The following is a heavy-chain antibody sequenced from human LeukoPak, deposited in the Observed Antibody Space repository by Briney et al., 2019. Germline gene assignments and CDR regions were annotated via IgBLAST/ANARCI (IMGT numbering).Heavy chain of an antibody. J-gene: IGHJ4*02. CDR1: GYTFTGYY. D-gene: IGHD1-26*01. Sequence: ASVKVSCKASGYTFTGYYMHWVRQAPGQGLEWMGWINPNSGGTNYAQKLQGRVTMTTDTSTSTAYMELRSLRSDDTAVYYCARAPARIGGAAEGGIDYWGQGTLVTVSS. CDR2: INPNSGGT. V-gene: IGHV1-2*02. CDR3: ARAPARIGGAAEGGIDY.